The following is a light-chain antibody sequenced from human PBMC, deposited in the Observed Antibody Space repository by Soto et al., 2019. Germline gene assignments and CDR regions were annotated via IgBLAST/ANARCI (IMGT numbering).Light chain of an antibody. CDR3: QKYGSSPLT. CDR2: RAS. CDR1: QSVSCAY. Sequence: EIVWTKAPGTLYLSPGETATLSCRASQSVSCAYLAWYQQKPGQTPKVLIYRASSMATGIPDRFSGSGSGTDFTLTISRLEPEVFAMYYCQKYGSSPLTFGGGTKVEIK. V-gene: IGKV3-20*01. J-gene: IGKJ4*01.